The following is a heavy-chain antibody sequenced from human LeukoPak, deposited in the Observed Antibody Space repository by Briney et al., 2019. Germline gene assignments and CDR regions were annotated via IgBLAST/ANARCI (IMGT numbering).Heavy chain of an antibody. Sequence: QPGGSLRLSCAASGFSFRNYGMHWVRRAPGKGLEWVAFIRSDGSDKYYADSVKGRFTISRDTSRNTLYLQMNSLRAEDTAVYYCAKDFSYYDILTGYWPDAFDIWGQGTMVTVSS. D-gene: IGHD3-9*01. CDR3: AKDFSYYDILTGYWPDAFDI. CDR2: IRSDGSDK. J-gene: IGHJ3*02. CDR1: GFSFRNYG. V-gene: IGHV3-30*02.